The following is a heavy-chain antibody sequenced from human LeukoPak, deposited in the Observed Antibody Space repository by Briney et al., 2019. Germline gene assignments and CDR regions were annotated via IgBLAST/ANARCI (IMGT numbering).Heavy chain of an antibody. CDR2: IKEDGSEK. CDR1: GFTFSSYW. Sequence: GGSLRLSCAASGFTFSSYWMSWVRQAPGKGLEWVANIKEDGSEKYYADSVKGRFTISRGNAKNSLYLQMNSLRAEDTAVYYCARGQQMVRDLDYWGQGILVTVSS. D-gene: IGHD6-13*01. J-gene: IGHJ4*02. CDR3: ARGQQMVRDLDY. V-gene: IGHV3-7*01.